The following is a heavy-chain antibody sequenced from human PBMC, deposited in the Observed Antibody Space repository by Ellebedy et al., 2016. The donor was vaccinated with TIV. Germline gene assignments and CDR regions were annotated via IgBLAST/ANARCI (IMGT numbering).Heavy chain of an antibody. CDR2: ITAIFGTA. CDR3: AGSRSYIPGYFDF. Sequence: ASVKVSCKASGYTFTGYYMNWVRQAPGQGLEWMGGITAIFGTANYAQKFQGRVAITADESTSTAYMELSSLGSEDTAVYYCAGSRSYIPGYFDFWGQGTLVTVSS. V-gene: IGHV1-69*13. D-gene: IGHD1-26*01. J-gene: IGHJ4*02. CDR1: GYTFTGYY.